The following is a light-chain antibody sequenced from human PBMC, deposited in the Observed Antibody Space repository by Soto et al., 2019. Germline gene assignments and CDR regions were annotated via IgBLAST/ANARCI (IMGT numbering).Light chain of an antibody. J-gene: IGKJ1*01. CDR1: QSISSA. CDR3: QQHKSYPRT. V-gene: IGKV1-5*03. Sequence: DIQMTQSPSTLSASVGDRVTITCRASQSISSALVWYQQKPGKAPNLLISKASSLESGVPLRFSGSGSGTEFSLTISSLQPEDFATYYCQQHKSYPRTFGQGTKVEIK. CDR2: KAS.